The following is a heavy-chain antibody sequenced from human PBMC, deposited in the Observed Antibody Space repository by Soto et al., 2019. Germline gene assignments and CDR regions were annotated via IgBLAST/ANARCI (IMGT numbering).Heavy chain of an antibody. Sequence: GESLKISCKGSGYSFTSYWIGWVRQMPGKGLEWMGNIYPGDSDTRYSPSFQGHVTISADKSISTAYLQWSSLKASDTAMYYCATRFYYDSSGGYYYYAIDVWGQGTTVTVSS. J-gene: IGHJ6*02. CDR1: GYSFTSYW. D-gene: IGHD3-22*01. CDR3: ATRFYYDSSGGYYYYAIDV. V-gene: IGHV5-51*01. CDR2: IYPGDSDT.